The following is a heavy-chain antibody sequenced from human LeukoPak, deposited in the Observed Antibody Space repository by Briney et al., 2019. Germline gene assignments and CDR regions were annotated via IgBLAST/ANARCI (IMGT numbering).Heavy chain of an antibody. CDR2: ISGSGGST. CDR1: GFTFSSYA. D-gene: IGHD3-9*01. V-gene: IGHV3-23*01. CDR3: AKDHRGRYILTGYSADY. Sequence: GGSLRLSCAASGFTFSSYAMSWVRQAPGKGPEWVSAISGSGGSTYYADSVKGRFTISRDNSKNTLYLQMNSLRAEDTAVYYCAKDHRGRYILTGYSADYWGQGTLVTVSS. J-gene: IGHJ4*02.